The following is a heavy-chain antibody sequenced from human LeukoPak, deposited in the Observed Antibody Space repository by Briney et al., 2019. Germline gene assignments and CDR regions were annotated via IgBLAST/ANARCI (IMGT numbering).Heavy chain of an antibody. CDR2: TYYRSKWYY. V-gene: IGHV6-1*01. J-gene: IGHJ6*02. CDR1: GDSVSSNIDA. Sequence: SQTLSLTCAISGDSVSSNIDAWNWIRQSPSRGLEWLGRTYYRSKWYYEYAESMRSRLTINPDTSKNQFSLKLSSVTAADTAVYYCARVSSSSWYQLLPYYYYGMDVWGQGTTVTVSS. D-gene: IGHD2-2*01. CDR3: ARVSSSSWYQLLPYYYYGMDV.